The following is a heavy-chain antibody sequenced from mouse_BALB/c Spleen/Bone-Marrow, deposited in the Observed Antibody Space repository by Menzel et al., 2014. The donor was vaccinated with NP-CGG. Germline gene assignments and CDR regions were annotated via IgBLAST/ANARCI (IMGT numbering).Heavy chain of an antibody. Sequence: VKLQQSGAELVKPGASVKLSCKASGYTFTCYWMHWVKQRPGQGLEWIGEINTSNGRTNYNEKFKSKATLTVDKSSSTAFMQLSSLASEVSSVYYNAGRATTVLAIDYWGQGTTLTVSS. V-gene: IGHV1S81*02. CDR3: AGRATTVLAIDY. CDR1: GYTFTCYW. D-gene: IGHD1-1*01. J-gene: IGHJ2*01. CDR2: INTSNGRT.